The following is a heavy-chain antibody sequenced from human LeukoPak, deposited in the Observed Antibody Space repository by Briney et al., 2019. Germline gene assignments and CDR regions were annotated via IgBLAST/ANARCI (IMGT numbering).Heavy chain of an antibody. D-gene: IGHD2-15*01. CDR1: GGSFSGYY. J-gene: IGHJ4*02. V-gene: IGHV4-34*01. CDR3: AVGYCSGGSCYSLDY. Sequence: SETLSLTCAVYGGSFSGYYWSWIRQPPGKGLEWIGEINHSGSTNYNPSLKSRVTISVDTSKNQFSLKLSSVPAADTAVYYCAVGYCSGGSCYSLDYWGQGTLVTVSS. CDR2: INHSGST.